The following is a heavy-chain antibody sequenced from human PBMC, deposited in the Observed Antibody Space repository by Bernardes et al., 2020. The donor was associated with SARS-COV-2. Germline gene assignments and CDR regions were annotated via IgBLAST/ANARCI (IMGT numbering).Heavy chain of an antibody. J-gene: IGHJ4*02. V-gene: IGHV3-7*01. Sequence: GSLSLSCAASGFTFSNYWMSWVRQAPGKGLEWVANTNQDGSEKYYVDSVKGRFTISRDNVKNSLYLEMNNLRAEDTAMFYCARDAGGTSRYWGQGTLVTVSS. D-gene: IGHD1-7*01. CDR2: TNQDGSEK. CDR3: ARDAGGTSRY. CDR1: GFTFSNYW.